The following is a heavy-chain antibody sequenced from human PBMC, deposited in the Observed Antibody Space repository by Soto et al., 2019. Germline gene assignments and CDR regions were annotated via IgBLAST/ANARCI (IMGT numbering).Heavy chain of an antibody. Sequence: QITLKESGPTLVKPTQTLTLTCTFSGFSLTTRGVGVGWIRQPPGKALEWLALIYWDDDKRYSPTLKIRLTITKDTSKNQVVLTLTNMDPVDTATYYCAHVPGSGQLLYSYYSYMDVWGKGATVAVS. V-gene: IGHV2-5*02. CDR1: GFSLTTRGVG. D-gene: IGHD3-10*01. J-gene: IGHJ6*03. CDR2: IYWDDDK. CDR3: AHVPGSGQLLYSYYSYMDV.